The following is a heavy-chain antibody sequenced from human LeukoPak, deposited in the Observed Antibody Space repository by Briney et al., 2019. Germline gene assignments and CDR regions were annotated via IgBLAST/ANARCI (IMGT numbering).Heavy chain of an antibody. D-gene: IGHD3-10*01. CDR2: LYYSGST. V-gene: IGHV4-59*12. CDR3: ARGGYYGSGNDFRFDP. CDR1: GGSISSYY. J-gene: IGHJ5*02. Sequence: SETLSLICTVSGGSISSYYWSWIRQPPGKGLEWIRYLYYSGSTNYNPSLKSRVTISVDTSKNQFSLKLSSVTAADTAVYYCARGGYYGSGNDFRFDPWGQGTLVTVSS.